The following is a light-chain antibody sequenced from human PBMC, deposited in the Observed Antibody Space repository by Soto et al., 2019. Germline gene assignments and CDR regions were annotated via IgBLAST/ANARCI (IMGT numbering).Light chain of an antibody. CDR3: QQRSNWRT. J-gene: IGKJ1*01. CDR2: DAS. CDR1: QSVSSY. V-gene: IGKV3-11*01. Sequence: EIVLTQSPATLSLSPGERATLSCRASQSVSSYLAWYQQKPGQAPRLLIYDASNRATGIPARFSGSGSGTDFPLTISSLEPEDFAVYYCQQRSNWRTFGQGTKVAIK.